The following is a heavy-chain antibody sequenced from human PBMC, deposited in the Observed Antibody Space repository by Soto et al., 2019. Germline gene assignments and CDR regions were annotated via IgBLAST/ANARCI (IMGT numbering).Heavy chain of an antibody. Sequence: EVQLVESGGRLVQRGGSLRLSCSGSGFIFGDHVMDWVRQAPGKGLEWVAGISGSGNSPFFRDSVKGRFTISRDNSKNTVYLQMNSLRLEDTAVYFCARRLTRTVSALGYWGQGTLVSVSS. CDR3: ARRLTRTVSALGY. J-gene: IGHJ4*02. CDR1: GFIFGDHV. D-gene: IGHD6-19*01. V-gene: IGHV3-23*04. CDR2: ISGSGNSP.